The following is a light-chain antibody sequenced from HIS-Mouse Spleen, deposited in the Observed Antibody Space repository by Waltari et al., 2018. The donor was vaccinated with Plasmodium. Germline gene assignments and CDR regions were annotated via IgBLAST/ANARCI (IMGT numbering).Light chain of an antibody. Sequence: QSALTQPRSVSGSPGQSVTISCTGTRSDVGGSHYVSWYQQHPGKAPKLMIYDVSKRPSGVPDRFSGSKSGNTASLTISGLQAEDEADYYCCSYAGSYTLVFGGGTKLTVL. J-gene: IGLJ2*01. CDR2: DVS. V-gene: IGLV2-11*01. CDR3: CSYAGSYTLV. CDR1: RSDVGGSHY.